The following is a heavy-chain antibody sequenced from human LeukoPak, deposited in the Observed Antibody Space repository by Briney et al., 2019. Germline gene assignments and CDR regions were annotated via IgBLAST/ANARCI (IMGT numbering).Heavy chain of an antibody. CDR1: GGSISGYY. CDR3: ARSVPSLDYLFDS. CDR2: IYNSGIT. V-gene: IGHV4-59*08. J-gene: IGHJ5*01. Sequence: PSETLSLTCTVSGGSISGYYWTWIRQLPGKRLEWIGYIYNSGITNYNPSLKSRVTVSVDTSKNQFSLRLTSVTAADTAVYYCARSVPSLDYLFDSWGHGTLVTVSS. D-gene: IGHD4-11*01.